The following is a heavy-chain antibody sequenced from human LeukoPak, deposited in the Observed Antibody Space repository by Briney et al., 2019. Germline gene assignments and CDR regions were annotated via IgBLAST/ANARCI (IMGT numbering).Heavy chain of an antibody. D-gene: IGHD3-10*01. J-gene: IGHJ4*02. CDR2: ISSNSRYI. Sequence: PGGSLRLSCAASGFTFSSYSMNWVRQAPGKGLEWFSYISSNSRYIYYADSVKGRFTISRDNAKNSLYLQMNSLRTEDAAVYYCARGPGGSGSYYDYWGQGTLVTVSS. CDR1: GFTFSSYS. V-gene: IGHV3-21*01. CDR3: ARGPGGSGSYYDY.